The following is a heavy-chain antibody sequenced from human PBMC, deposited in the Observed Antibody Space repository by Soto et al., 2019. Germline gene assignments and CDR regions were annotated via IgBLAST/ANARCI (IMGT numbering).Heavy chain of an antibody. CDR2: IDPSQSYF. J-gene: IGHJ6*02. V-gene: IGHV5-10-1*01. Sequence: PGESLKISCEGSGYSLTTHWINWVRQMPGKGLEWMGRIDPSQSYFNYSPSFQGHVTISADKSISTAYLQWSSLKASDTAMYYCARQDSSSWFDYYGMDVWGQGTTVTVSS. D-gene: IGHD6-13*01. CDR1: GYSLTTHW. CDR3: ARQDSSSWFDYYGMDV.